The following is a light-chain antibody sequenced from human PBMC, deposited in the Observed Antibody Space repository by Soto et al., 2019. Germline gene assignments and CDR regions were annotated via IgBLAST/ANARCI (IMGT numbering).Light chain of an antibody. CDR2: DVS. J-gene: IGLJ1*01. Sequence: QSVLTQPASVSGSPGQSITISCTGTSSDVGGYNYVSWYQQHPGKALKLMIHDVSNRPSGVSNRISGSKSGNTASLTISGLQAEDEADYYCSSYTGSSTYVFGTGTKVTVL. CDR1: SSDVGGYNY. V-gene: IGLV2-14*03. CDR3: SSYTGSSTYV.